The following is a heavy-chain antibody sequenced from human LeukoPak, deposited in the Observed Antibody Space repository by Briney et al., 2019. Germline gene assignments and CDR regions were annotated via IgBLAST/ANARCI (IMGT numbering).Heavy chain of an antibody. D-gene: IGHD1-26*01. V-gene: IGHV1-18*01. CDR1: GYTFTSYG. CDR3: ARGMVGVGATHNWFDP. J-gene: IGHJ5*02. Sequence: ASVKVSCKASGYTFTSYGISWVRQAPGQGLEWMGWISAYNGNTNYAQKLQGRVTMTTDTSTSTAYMELRSLRSDDTAVYYCARGMVGVGATHNWFDPWGQGTLVTVSS. CDR2: ISAYNGNT.